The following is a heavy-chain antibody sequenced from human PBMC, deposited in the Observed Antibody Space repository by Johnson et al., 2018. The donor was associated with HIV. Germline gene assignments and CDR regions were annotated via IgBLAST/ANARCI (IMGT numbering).Heavy chain of an antibody. V-gene: IGHV3-33*06. Sequence: QVQLVESGGGVVQPGRSLRLSCAASGFNFSSYGMHWVRQAPGKGLEWVAVIWYDGSNKYYADSVQGRFTISRDNSKNTLYLQMNSLRAEDTAVYYCAKGMGELLRIDAFDIWGQGTMVTVSS. D-gene: IGHD1-26*01. CDR3: AKGMGELLRIDAFDI. J-gene: IGHJ3*02. CDR1: GFNFSSYG. CDR2: IWYDGSNK.